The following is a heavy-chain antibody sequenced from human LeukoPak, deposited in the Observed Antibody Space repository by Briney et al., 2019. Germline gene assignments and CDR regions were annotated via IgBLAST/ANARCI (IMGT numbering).Heavy chain of an antibody. J-gene: IGHJ4*02. D-gene: IGHD3-22*01. V-gene: IGHV3-7*01. CDR1: GFTFSSYW. Sequence: GGSLRLSCAASGFTFSSYWMSWVRQAPGKGLEWVANIKQDGSEKYYVDSVKGRFTISRDNAKNSLYLQMNCLRAEDTAVYYCASGGVATYYYDSSGYSIFDYWGQGTLVTVSS. CDR2: IKQDGSEK. CDR3: ASGGVATYYYDSSGYSIFDY.